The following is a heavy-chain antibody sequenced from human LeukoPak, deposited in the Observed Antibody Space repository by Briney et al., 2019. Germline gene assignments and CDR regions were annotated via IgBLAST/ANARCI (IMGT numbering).Heavy chain of an antibody. CDR1: GGSISTTDFD. J-gene: IGHJ4*02. CDR2: ISSSGKS. Sequence: PLETLSLTCAVSGGSISTTDFDWAWIRQPPGQGLEWIATISSSGKSYYNPYLMSRVTISVDTSKNQFSLDVTSVTAADTGLFYCARFKGGTGFDYWGRGILVIVS. V-gene: IGHV4-39*01. D-gene: IGHD1-26*01. CDR3: ARFKGGTGFDY.